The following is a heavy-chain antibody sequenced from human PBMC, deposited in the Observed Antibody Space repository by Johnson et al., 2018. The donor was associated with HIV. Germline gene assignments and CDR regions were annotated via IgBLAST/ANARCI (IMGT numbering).Heavy chain of an antibody. CDR3: AKNTAMVGDAFDI. Sequence: QVQLVESGGGVVQPGRSLRLSCAASGFSFSSYDMHWVRQAPGKGLEWVAVISYDGSNKYYADSVKGRFTISRDNSKNTLYLQMNSLRAEDTAVYYCAKNTAMVGDAFDIWGQGTMVTVSS. V-gene: IGHV3-30*18. D-gene: IGHD5-18*01. J-gene: IGHJ3*02. CDR1: GFSFSSYD. CDR2: ISYDGSNK.